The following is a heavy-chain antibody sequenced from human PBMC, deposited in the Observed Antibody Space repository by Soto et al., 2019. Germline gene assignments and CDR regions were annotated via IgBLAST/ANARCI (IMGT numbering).Heavy chain of an antibody. CDR1: GGSISSSSYY. Sequence: ETLSLTCTVSGGSISSSSYYWGWIRQPPGKGLEWIGSIYYSGSTYYNPSLKSRATISVDTSKNQFSLKLSSVTAADTAVYYCARQVHWQLVPITEYMDVWGQGTTVTVSS. V-gene: IGHV4-39*01. CDR3: ARQVHWQLVPITEYMDV. J-gene: IGHJ6*02. D-gene: IGHD6-13*01. CDR2: IYYSGST.